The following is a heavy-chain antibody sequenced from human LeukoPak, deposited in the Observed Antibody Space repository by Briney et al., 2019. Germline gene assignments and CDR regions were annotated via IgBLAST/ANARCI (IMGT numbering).Heavy chain of an antibody. Sequence: GGSLRLSCAASGFSFSSYWMHWVRQAPGKGLVWLSQINSDAGRTRYADSVKGRLTISRDNAKNTVYLQMNSLRVEDTAMYYCARGRNGFFDYWGHGTLVTVSS. CDR2: INSDAGRT. CDR1: GFSFSSYW. J-gene: IGHJ4*01. V-gene: IGHV3-74*01. CDR3: ARGRNGFFDY. D-gene: IGHD5-24*01.